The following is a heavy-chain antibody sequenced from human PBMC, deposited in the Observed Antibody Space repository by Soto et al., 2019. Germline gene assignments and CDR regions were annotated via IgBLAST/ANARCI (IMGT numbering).Heavy chain of an antibody. J-gene: IGHJ4*02. V-gene: IGHV4-39*01. CDR1: GGSISSSRYY. Sequence: SETLSLTCTVSGGSISSSRYYSGTIRQPPGKGLEWIGTIYYSGSTYYNPSLKSRVTMSVDTSKNQFSLELSSLRPEDTAVYYCARVSPFLTGPDYWGQGTPVTVSS. CDR3: ARVSPFLTGPDY. CDR2: IYYSGST. D-gene: IGHD3-9*01.